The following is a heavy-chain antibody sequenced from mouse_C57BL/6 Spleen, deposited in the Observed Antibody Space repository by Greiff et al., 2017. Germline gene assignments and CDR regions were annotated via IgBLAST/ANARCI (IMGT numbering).Heavy chain of an antibody. D-gene: IGHD1-1*01. J-gene: IGHJ1*03. CDR1: GYAFSSSW. Sequence: VQLQQSGPELVKPGASVKISCKASGYAFSSSWMNWVKQRPGRGLGWIGRIYPGDGDNNYNGKFKGKATLTADKSSSTAYMQLSSLTSEHSAVYFCAISEALTTPYFYFDVWGTGTTVTVSS. CDR3: AISEALTTPYFYFDV. CDR2: IYPGDGDN. V-gene: IGHV1-82*01.